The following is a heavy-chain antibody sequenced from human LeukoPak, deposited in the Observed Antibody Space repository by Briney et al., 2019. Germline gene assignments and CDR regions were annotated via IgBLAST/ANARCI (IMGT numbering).Heavy chain of an antibody. Sequence: GASVKVSCKASGGTFSSYAISWVRQAPGQGLEWMGGIIPIFGTANYAQKFQGRVTITTDESTSTAYMELSSLRSEDTAVYYCAKSSSWQKYYFDYWGQGTLVTVSS. CDR1: GGTFSSYA. V-gene: IGHV1-69*05. D-gene: IGHD6-13*01. CDR2: IIPIFGTA. CDR3: AKSSSWQKYYFDY. J-gene: IGHJ4*02.